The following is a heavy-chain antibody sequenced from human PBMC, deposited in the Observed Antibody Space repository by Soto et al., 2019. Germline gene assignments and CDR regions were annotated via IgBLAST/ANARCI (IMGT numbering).Heavy chain of an antibody. CDR3: VRVGATVVRGINYYGVDV. J-gene: IGHJ6*02. CDR1: GFTFSAHH. V-gene: IGHV3-72*01. Sequence: PAGSLRLSCAASGFTFSAHHMDWVRQAPGKGLEWVGRIRNPDNSYTTEYAPSVKGRFIISRDDSKSELYLQINSLESEDAAVYYCVRVGATVVRGINYYGVDVWGQGTTVTVSS. CDR2: IRNPDNSYTT. D-gene: IGHD3-10*01.